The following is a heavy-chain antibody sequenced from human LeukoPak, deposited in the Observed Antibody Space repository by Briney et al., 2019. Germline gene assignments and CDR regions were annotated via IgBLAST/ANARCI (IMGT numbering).Heavy chain of an antibody. J-gene: IGHJ4*02. CDR1: GFSFTYYW. Sequence: GGSLRLSRAASGFSFTYYWMHWVRQAPGKGLVWVSRINSDGSSTTYADSVKGRFTISRDNAKNTLYLQMNSLRAEDTAVYYCARAGRNSRSYDYWGQGTLVTV. CDR2: INSDGSST. D-gene: IGHD1-26*01. CDR3: ARAGRNSRSYDY. V-gene: IGHV3-74*01.